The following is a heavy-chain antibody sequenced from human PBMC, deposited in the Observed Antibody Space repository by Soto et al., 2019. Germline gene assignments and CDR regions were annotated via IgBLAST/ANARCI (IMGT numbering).Heavy chain of an antibody. V-gene: IGHV4-38-2*01. CDR2: IYHSWST. CDR1: GYSISSGYY. Sequence: SETLSLTCAVSGYSISSGYYWGWIRQPPGKGLEWIVSIYHSWSTYYNPSLKSRVTISVDTSKNHFFLKLSSVTAADTAVYYCATVPRGYSTFDYWGHGTLVTVSS. D-gene: IGHD5-18*01. J-gene: IGHJ4*01. CDR3: ATVPRGYSTFDY.